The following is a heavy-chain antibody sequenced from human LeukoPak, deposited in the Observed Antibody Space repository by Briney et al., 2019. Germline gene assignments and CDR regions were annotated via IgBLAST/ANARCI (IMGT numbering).Heavy chain of an antibody. CDR3: ARRTTLRRYMDV. D-gene: IGHD4-17*01. J-gene: IGHJ6*03. CDR2: INHSGST. CDR1: GGSFSGYY. V-gene: IGHV4-34*01. Sequence: PSETLSLTCAVYGGSFSGYYWSWIRQPPGKGLEWIGEINHSGSTNYNPSLKSRVTISVDTSKNQFSLKLSSVTAADTAVYYCARRTTLRRYMDVWGKGTTVTISS.